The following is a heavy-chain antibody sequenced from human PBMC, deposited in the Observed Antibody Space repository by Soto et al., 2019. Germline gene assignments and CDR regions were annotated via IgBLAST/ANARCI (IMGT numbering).Heavy chain of an antibody. V-gene: IGHV3-74*01. CDR3: TRGPRPISTGTGAY. CDR1: GFIFKMYW. CDR2: IYNDGTYS. D-gene: IGHD3-10*01. J-gene: IGHJ4*02. Sequence: GGSLRLSCAASGFIFKMYWMHWVRQSPGKGLVWISRIYNDGTYSDYADSVRGRFTISRDNVNDTLYLQMNNLGAEDSGLYYCTRGPRPISTGTGAYWGQGTQVTVSS.